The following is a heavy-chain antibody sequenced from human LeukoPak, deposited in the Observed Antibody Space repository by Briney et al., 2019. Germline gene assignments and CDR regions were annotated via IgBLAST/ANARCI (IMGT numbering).Heavy chain of an antibody. CDR2: IYYSGST. J-gene: IGHJ4*02. CDR1: GGSISSYY. V-gene: IGHV4-59*01. Sequence: NPSETLSLTCTVSGGSISSYYWSWIRQPPGKGLEWIGYIYYSGSTNYNPSLKSRITISVDTSKNQFSLTLTSVTAADTAVYYCAREGRYSTSSLAYWGQGTLVTVSS. D-gene: IGHD6-6*01. CDR3: AREGRYSTSSLAY.